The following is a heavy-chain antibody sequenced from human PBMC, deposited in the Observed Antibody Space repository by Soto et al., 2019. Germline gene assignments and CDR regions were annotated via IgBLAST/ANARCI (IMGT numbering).Heavy chain of an antibody. V-gene: IGHV3-23*01. J-gene: IGHJ4*02. CDR2: ISGSGGNST. D-gene: IGHD2-15*01. Sequence: VGSLRLSCAASGFTFSTYAMSWVRQAPGKGLEWVSAISGSGGNSTFYGDSVKGRFTISRDNSKNTLYLQMNSLGAEDTAVYYCAKGGSSCCFDSWGQGTLVTVSS. CDR1: GFTFSTYA. CDR3: AKGGSSCCFDS.